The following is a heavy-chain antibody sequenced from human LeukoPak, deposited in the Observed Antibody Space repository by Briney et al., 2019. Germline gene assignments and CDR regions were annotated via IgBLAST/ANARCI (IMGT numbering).Heavy chain of an antibody. D-gene: IGHD3-10*01. CDR2: IYYSGST. Sequence: MSSETLSLTCTVSGGSISSGDYYWSWIRQPPGKGLEWIGYIYYSGSTYYNPSLKSRVTISVDTSKNQFSLKLSSVTAADTAVYYCARESGGSGSYYDYWGQGTLVTVSP. J-gene: IGHJ4*02. CDR3: ARESGGSGSYYDY. CDR1: GGSISSGDYY. V-gene: IGHV4-30-4*08.